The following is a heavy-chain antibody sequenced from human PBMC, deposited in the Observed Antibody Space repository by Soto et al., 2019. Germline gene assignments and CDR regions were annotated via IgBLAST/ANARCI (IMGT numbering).Heavy chain of an antibody. Sequence: GGSLRLSCATSGFTFSTYAMSWVRQAPGKGLEWVSAISGSGGTTYYADSVKGRFTISRDNSKNTLHLQMNSLRAEDTAVYYCAKGYRYCSGGTCYHNYFDYWGQGTLVTVSS. D-gene: IGHD2-15*01. CDR3: AKGYRYCSGGTCYHNYFDY. V-gene: IGHV3-23*01. CDR2: ISGSGGTT. CDR1: GFTFSTYA. J-gene: IGHJ4*02.